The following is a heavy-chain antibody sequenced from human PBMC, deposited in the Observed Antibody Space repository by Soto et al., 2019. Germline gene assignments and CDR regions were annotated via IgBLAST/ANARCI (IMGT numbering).Heavy chain of an antibody. Sequence: QVQLVQSGAEVRKPGSSVTVSCKASGGTFSTYGITWVRQAPGQGLEWMGNIIPLIGTANYAQRFRGRVTITADESTTTAYMELTSLRSEETAVYYCARVVITTVPASFYDGLDVWGQGTTVTVSS. CDR1: GGTFSTYG. CDR2: IIPLIGTA. CDR3: ARVVITTVPASFYDGLDV. J-gene: IGHJ6*02. D-gene: IGHD3-22*01. V-gene: IGHV1-69*18.